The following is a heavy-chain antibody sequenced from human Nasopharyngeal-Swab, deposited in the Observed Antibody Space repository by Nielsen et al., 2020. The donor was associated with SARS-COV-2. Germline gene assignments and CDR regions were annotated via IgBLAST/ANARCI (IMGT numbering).Heavy chain of an antibody. CDR3: ARVRSVRRIYSRFYYYGMDV. V-gene: IGHV4-59*01. CDR2: IYYSGST. Sequence: WIRQPPGKGLEWLGYIYYSGSTNYNPYLKSRVTISVDTSKNQFSLKLSSVTAADTAVYYCARVRSVRRIYSRFYYYGMDVWGQGTTVTVSS. D-gene: IGHD2-15*01. J-gene: IGHJ6*02.